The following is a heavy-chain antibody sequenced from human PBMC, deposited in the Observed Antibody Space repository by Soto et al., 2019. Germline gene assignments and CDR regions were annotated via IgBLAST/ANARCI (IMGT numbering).Heavy chain of an antibody. CDR2: ISYDGDNK. CDR3: AKAYITMVRVDYFDD. V-gene: IGHV3-30*18. CDR1: GFTFSSYG. D-gene: IGHD3-10*01. J-gene: IGHJ4*02. Sequence: ESGGGVVQPGRSLRLSCAASGFTFSSYGMHWVRQAPGKGLEWVAVISYDGDNKYYADSVNGRFTISRDNSKHTVSLQMDRLRTEDTAVYYCAKAYITMVRVDYFDDWGQGTLVTVSA.